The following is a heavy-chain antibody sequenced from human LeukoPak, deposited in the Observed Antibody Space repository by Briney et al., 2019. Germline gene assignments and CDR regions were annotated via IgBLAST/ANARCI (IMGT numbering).Heavy chain of an antibody. CDR2: IGTYTGNT. J-gene: IGHJ4*02. D-gene: IGHD4-23*01. Sequence: ASVKVSCKASGYTFTNYGVSWVRQAPGQGLEWMGWIGTYTGNTNYVKKFQGRVTMTRDTSTSTAYMELKSLRSDDTAVYYCARDGARGPTYGGISHYWGQGTLVIVSS. CDR3: ARDGARGPTYGGISHY. V-gene: IGHV1-18*01. CDR1: GYTFTNYG.